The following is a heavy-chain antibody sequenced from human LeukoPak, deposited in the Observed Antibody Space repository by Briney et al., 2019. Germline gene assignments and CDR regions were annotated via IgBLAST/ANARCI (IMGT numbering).Heavy chain of an antibody. J-gene: IGHJ4*02. CDR2: ISGSGGST. CDR3: ATTSLLTGYFDY. V-gene: IGHV3-23*01. CDR1: GFTFSSYA. D-gene: IGHD3-9*01. Sequence: GGSLRLSCAASGFTFSSYAMSWVRQAPGKGLEWVSAISGSGGSTYYADSVKGRFTISRDNSKNTLYLQINSLRAEDTAVYYCATTSLLTGYFDYWGQGTLVTVSS.